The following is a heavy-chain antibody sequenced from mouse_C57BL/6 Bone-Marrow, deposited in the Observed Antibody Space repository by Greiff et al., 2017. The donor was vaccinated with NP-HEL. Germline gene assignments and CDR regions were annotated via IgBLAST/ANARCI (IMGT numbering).Heavy chain of an antibody. CDR3: ARDRERGYFDV. V-gene: IGHV5-16*01. J-gene: IGHJ1*03. D-gene: IGHD3-1*01. Sequence: EVILVESEGGLVQPGSSMKLSCTASGFTFSDYYMAWVRQVPEKGLEWVANINYDGSSTYYLDSLKSRFIISRDNAKNILYLQMSSLKSEDTATYYCARDRERGYFDVWGTGTTVTVSS. CDR1: GFTFSDYY. CDR2: INYDGSST.